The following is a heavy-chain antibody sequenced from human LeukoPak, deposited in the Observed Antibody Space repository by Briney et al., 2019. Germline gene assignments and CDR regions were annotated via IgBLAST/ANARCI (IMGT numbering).Heavy chain of an antibody. J-gene: IGHJ4*02. CDR2: INTNTGNP. Sequence: ASVTVSFTASGYTFTSYAMNWVRQAPGQGLEWMGWINTNTGNPTYAQGFTGRFVFSLDTSVSTAYLQISSLKAEDTAVYYCARDLRLPADYWGQGTLVTVSS. V-gene: IGHV7-4-1*02. CDR3: ARDLRLPADY. CDR1: GYTFTSYA. D-gene: IGHD2-15*01.